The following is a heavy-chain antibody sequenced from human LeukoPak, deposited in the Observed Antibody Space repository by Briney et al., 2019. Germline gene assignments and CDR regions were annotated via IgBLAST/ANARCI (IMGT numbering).Heavy chain of an antibody. CDR1: GFTFSSYA. V-gene: IGHV3-23*01. J-gene: IGHJ3*02. CDR3: AKVYGDGRSGVDAFDI. D-gene: IGHD4-17*01. CDR2: ISGSGGST. Sequence: GGSLRLSCAASGFTFSSYAMSWVRQAPGKGLEWVSAISGSGGSTYYADSVKGRFTISRDNSKNTLYLQMNSLRAEDTAVYYCAKVYGDGRSGVDAFDIWGQGTMVTVSS.